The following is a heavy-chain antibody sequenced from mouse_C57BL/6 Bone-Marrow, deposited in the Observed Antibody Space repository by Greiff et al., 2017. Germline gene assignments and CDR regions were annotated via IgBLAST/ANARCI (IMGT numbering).Heavy chain of an antibody. CDR3: AGVITTVGGFAY. CDR2: IYPGSGNT. V-gene: IGHV1-76*01. J-gene: IGHJ3*01. D-gene: IGHD1-1*01. CDR1: GYTFTDYY. Sequence: VQLQESGAELVRPGASVKLSCKASGYTFTDYYINWVKQRPGQGLEWIARIYPGSGNTYYNEKFKGKATLTAEKSSSTAYMQLSSLTSEDSAVYFCAGVITTVGGFAYWGQGTLVTVSA.